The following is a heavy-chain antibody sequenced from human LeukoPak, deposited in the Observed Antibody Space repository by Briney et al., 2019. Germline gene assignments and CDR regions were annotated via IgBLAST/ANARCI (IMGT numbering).Heavy chain of an antibody. J-gene: IGHJ4*02. CDR3: ARVLCSSISCQIDY. Sequence: SDTLSLTCAVSGYSISSNYWWGWIRQPPGKGLEWIGYIYYSGTTYYNPSLKSRVTMSVDTSKSQFSLKLTSVTAVDTAVYYCARVLCSSISCQIDYWGQGTLVTVSS. CDR2: IYYSGTT. D-gene: IGHD2-2*01. CDR1: GYSISSNYW. V-gene: IGHV4-28*03.